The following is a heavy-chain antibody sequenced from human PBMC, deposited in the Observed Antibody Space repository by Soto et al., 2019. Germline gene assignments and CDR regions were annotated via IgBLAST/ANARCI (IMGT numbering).Heavy chain of an antibody. Sequence: GASVKVSCKASGYTFTSYGISWVRQAPGQGLEWMGWISAYNGNTNYAQKLQGRVTMTTDTSTSTAYMELRSLRSDDTAVYYCARDPQPSYDFWSGYTYYYYGMDVWGQGTTVTVSS. V-gene: IGHV1-18*01. CDR3: ARDPQPSYDFWSGYTYYYYGMDV. J-gene: IGHJ6*02. CDR2: ISAYNGNT. CDR1: GYTFTSYG. D-gene: IGHD3-3*01.